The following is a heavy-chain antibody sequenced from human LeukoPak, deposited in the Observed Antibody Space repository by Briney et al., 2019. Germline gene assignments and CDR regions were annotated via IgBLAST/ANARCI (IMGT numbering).Heavy chain of an antibody. CDR3: AKEPPLNAWYFDL. J-gene: IGHJ2*01. CDR1: RFTLSTYA. Sequence: GGSLRLSCAVSRFTLSTYAMTWVRQAPGKGLEWVSTIGGGGAGTYYADSVKGRFTISRDSSKDTLYLQMNSLRAEDTAVYYCAKEPPLNAWYFDLWGRGTLVTVSS. V-gene: IGHV3-23*01. CDR2: IGGGGAGT.